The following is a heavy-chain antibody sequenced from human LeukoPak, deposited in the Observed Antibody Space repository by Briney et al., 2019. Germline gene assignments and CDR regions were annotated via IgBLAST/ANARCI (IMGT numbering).Heavy chain of an antibody. CDR2: LSGSGGST. D-gene: IGHD7-27*01. CDR1: GFTFSSYA. CDR3: AKDSNWAFDY. Sequence: PGGSLRLSCAASGFTFSSYAMNWVRQAPGKGLEWVSALSGSGGSTYYADSVKGRFTISRDSSKNMVYPQMNSLRAEDTAVYYCAKDSNWAFDYWGQGTLVSVSS. J-gene: IGHJ4*02. V-gene: IGHV3-23*01.